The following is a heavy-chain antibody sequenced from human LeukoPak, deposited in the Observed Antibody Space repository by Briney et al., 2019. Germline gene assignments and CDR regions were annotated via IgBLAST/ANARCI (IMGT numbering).Heavy chain of an antibody. CDR1: GFTFSSYS. V-gene: IGHV3-48*04. Sequence: PGGSLRLSCAASGFTFSSYSMNWVRQAPGKGLEWVSYISSSSSTIYYADSVKGRFTISRDNAKNSLYLQMNSLRAEDTAVYYCASGGSWTDYGDYALFYWGQGTLVTVSS. CDR2: ISSSSSTI. CDR3: ASGGSWTDYGDYALFY. J-gene: IGHJ4*02. D-gene: IGHD4-17*01.